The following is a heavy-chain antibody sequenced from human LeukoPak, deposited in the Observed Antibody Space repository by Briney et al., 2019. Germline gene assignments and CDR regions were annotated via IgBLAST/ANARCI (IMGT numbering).Heavy chain of an antibody. CDR3: ARAQRGTYYYYGMDV. CDR1: GGSISSYY. Sequence: SETLSLTCTVSGGSISSYYWSWIRQPPGKGLEWIGYIYYSGSTNYNPSLKSRVTISLDTSKNQLSLKLSSVTAADTAVYYCARAQRGTYYYYGMDVWGQGTTVTVSS. CDR2: IYYSGST. D-gene: IGHD3-16*01. V-gene: IGHV4-59*01. J-gene: IGHJ6*02.